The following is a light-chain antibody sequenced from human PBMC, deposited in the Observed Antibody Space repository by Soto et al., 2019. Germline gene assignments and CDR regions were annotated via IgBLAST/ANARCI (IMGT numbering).Light chain of an antibody. CDR3: QQYGSSPPT. J-gene: IGKJ5*01. CDR1: QTVSSNY. Sequence: IVLTQSPGTLSLSPGERATLSCRASQTVSSNYLAWYQQKPGQAPRLLIYGASNRATGMPDRFSGSGSGTDFTLTIRRLEPEDFAVYFCQQYGSSPPTFGQGTRLEIK. V-gene: IGKV3-20*01. CDR2: GAS.